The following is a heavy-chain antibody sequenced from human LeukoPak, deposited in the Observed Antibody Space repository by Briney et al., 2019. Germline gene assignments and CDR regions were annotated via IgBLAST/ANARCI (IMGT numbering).Heavy chain of an antibody. J-gene: IGHJ4*02. CDR3: AKDSPLRTSYHGYFDY. D-gene: IGHD3-16*01. CDR1: GFTFSSYA. Sequence: PGGSLRLSCAASGFTFSSYAMSWVRQAPGKGLEWVSALTLSGTNTHYADSVKGRFTISRDVSKNTLYLQMNTLRAGDTAVYYCAKDSPLRTSYHGYFDYWGQGTLVTVSS. CDR2: LTLSGTNT. V-gene: IGHV3-23*01.